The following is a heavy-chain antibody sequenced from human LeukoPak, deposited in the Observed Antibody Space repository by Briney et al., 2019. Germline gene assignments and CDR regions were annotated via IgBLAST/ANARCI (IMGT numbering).Heavy chain of an antibody. CDR2: INHSGST. CDR3: ARDTYYYDSSVYEYYFDY. V-gene: IGHV4-34*01. CDR1: GGSFSGYY. J-gene: IGHJ4*02. Sequence: SETLSLTCAVYGGSFSGYYWSWIRQPPGKGLEWIGEINHSGSTNYNPSLKSRVTISVDTSKNQFSLKLSSVTAVDTAVYYCARDTYYYDSSVYEYYFDYWGQGTRVTVSS. D-gene: IGHD3-22*01.